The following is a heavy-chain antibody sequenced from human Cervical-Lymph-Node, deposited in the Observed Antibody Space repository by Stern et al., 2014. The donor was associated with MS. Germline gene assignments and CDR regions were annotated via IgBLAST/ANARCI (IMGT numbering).Heavy chain of an antibody. Sequence: VQLVQSGGGLVKPGGSLRLSCAASGFTFSSYSMNWVRQAPGKGLEWVSSISSSSSYIYYADSVKVRFTISRDNAKNSLYLQMNSLRAEDTAVYYCARDRAGSYGYWGQGTLVTVSS. D-gene: IGHD1-26*01. J-gene: IGHJ4*02. CDR2: ISSSSSYI. CDR3: ARDRAGSYGY. V-gene: IGHV3-21*01. CDR1: GFTFSSYS.